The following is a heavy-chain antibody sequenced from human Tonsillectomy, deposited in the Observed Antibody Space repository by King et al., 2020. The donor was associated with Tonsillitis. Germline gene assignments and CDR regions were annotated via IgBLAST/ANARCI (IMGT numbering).Heavy chain of an antibody. CDR2: IYYSGIT. V-gene: IGHV4-59*08. Sequence: QLQESGPGLVKPSETLSLTCTVSGGSISSYYWSWIRQPPGKGLEWIGYIYYSGITNYNPSPKSRGTISVDTSKNQFSLKLSPGTAADTAVYYCARRDDYGGAFDIWGQGTMVTVSS. D-gene: IGHD4-23*01. J-gene: IGHJ3*02. CDR1: GGSISSYY. CDR3: ARRDDYGGAFDI.